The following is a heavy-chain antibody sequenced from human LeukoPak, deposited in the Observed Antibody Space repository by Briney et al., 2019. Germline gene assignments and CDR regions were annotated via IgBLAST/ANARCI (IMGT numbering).Heavy chain of an antibody. V-gene: IGHV3-48*03. D-gene: IGHD6-19*01. CDR2: ISSSGSTI. CDR3: AKDRAVAGTQSGFEI. CDR1: GFTFSSYE. J-gene: IGHJ3*02. Sequence: GGSLRLSCAASGFTFSSYEMNWVRQDPGKGLEWVSYISSSGSTIYYADSVKGRFTISRDNSKNTLYLQMNSLRAEDTAVYHCAKDRAVAGTQSGFEIWGQGTMVTVSS.